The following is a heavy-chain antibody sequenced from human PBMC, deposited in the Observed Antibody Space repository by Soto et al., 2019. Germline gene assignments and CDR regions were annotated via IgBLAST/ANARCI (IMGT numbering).Heavy chain of an antibody. V-gene: IGHV3-23*01. J-gene: IGHJ4*02. Sequence: GGSLRLSVAASGFTFSSYVMSWVRQAPGKGLEWVSAISGSGVSTYYAASVKGRFTISRDNSKNALYLQMNSLRAEDTAVYYLAKTDYDFVSGYATDDYWGQGTLGTVSS. CDR3: AKTDYDFVSGYATDDY. D-gene: IGHD3-3*01. CDR2: ISGSGVST. CDR1: GFTFSSYV.